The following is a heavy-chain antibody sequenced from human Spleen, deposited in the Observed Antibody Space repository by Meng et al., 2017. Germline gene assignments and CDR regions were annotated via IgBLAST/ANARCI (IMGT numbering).Heavy chain of an antibody. CDR2: IHYRGST. CDR3: ARDGVAFDT. V-gene: IGHV4-39*07. D-gene: IGHD3-3*01. CDR1: GGSISSSSYY. Sequence: SETLSLTCTVSGGSISSSSYYWAWIRQPPGKGLEWIGNIHYRGSTYSNPSLKSRVMISVDTSKNQFSLKLSSLTAADTAVYYCARDGVAFDTWGQGTMVTVSS. J-gene: IGHJ3*02.